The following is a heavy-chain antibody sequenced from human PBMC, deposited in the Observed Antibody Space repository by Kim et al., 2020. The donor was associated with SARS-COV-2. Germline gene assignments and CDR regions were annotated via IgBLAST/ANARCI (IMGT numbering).Heavy chain of an antibody. CDR1: GFTFSNAW. J-gene: IGHJ4*02. D-gene: IGHD3-3*01. CDR2: IKSKTDGGTT. CDR3: TTGYYDFWSGYYPKDY. V-gene: IGHV3-15*01. Sequence: GGSLRLSCAASGFTFSNAWMSWVRQAPGKGLEWVGRIKSKTDGGTTDYAAPVKGRFTISRDDSKNTLYLQMNSLKTEDTAVYYCTTGYYDFWSGYYPKDYWGQGTLVTVSS.